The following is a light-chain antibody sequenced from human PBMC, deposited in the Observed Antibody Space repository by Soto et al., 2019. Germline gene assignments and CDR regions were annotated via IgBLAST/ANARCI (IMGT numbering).Light chain of an antibody. V-gene: IGKV1-5*03. J-gene: IGKJ2*01. Sequence: DIRMTQSPSTLSASVGDRVTITCRASQSISSYLAWYQQKPGKAPNLLIYKASTLESGVPSRFTGSGSGTEFTLTISSLQPDDFATYYCQQYNTYLYTFGQGTKLEIK. CDR2: KAS. CDR1: QSISSY. CDR3: QQYNTYLYT.